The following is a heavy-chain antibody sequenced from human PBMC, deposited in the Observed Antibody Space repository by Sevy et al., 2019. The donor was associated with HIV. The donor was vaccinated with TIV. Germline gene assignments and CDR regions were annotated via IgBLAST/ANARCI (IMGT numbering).Heavy chain of an antibody. CDR3: TTQILLWFGESSYYFDY. V-gene: IGHV3-15*01. CDR1: GFTFNNAW. Sequence: GGSLRLSCAASGFTFNNAWMSWVRQAPGKGLEWVGRIKSKTDGGTTDYAAPVKGRVTISRDDSKNTLYLQMNSLKAEETAVYYCTTQILLWFGESSYYFDYWGQGTLVTVSS. D-gene: IGHD3-10*01. J-gene: IGHJ4*02. CDR2: IKSKTDGGTT.